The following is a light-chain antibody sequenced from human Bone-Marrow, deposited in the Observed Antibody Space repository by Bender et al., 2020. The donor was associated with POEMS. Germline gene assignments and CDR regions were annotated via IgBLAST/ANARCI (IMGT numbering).Light chain of an antibody. V-gene: IGLV2-8*01. CDR1: SRDVGSYNY. CDR2: EVT. Sequence: QSALTQPPSASGSPGQSVTISCTGTSRDVGSYNYVSWYQHHPGKAPKLIIYEVTKRPSGVPDRFSGSKSGNTASLTVSGLQAEDEADYHCCSYAGSSTLVFGGGTKLTVL. CDR3: CSYAGSSTLV. J-gene: IGLJ2*01.